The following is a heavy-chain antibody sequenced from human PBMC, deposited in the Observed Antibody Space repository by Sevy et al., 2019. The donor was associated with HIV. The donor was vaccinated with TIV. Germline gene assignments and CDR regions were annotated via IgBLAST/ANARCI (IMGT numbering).Heavy chain of an antibody. Sequence: ASVKVSCKASGGTFSSYAISWVRQAPGQGLEWMGGIIPIFGTANYAQKFQGRVTITADESTSTAYMELGSLRSEDTAVYYCARAKGDDYYYGMDVWGQGTTVTVSS. CDR2: IIPIFGTA. CDR1: GGTFSSYA. J-gene: IGHJ6*02. CDR3: ARAKGDDYYYGMDV. V-gene: IGHV1-69*13.